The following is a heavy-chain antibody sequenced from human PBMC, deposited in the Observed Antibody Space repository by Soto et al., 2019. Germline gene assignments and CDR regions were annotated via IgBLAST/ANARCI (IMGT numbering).Heavy chain of an antibody. CDR1: GFTFSSYA. J-gene: IGHJ3*01. D-gene: IGHD2-15*01. V-gene: IGHV3-23*01. CDR2: ISDRGQSV. CDR3: AAPNCPGGLVRDNSFAL. Sequence: GGSLRLSCAASGFTFSSYAMSWVRQAPGKGLEWVSSISDRGQSVFFADSVKGRFTISRDNSNNTLYLQMNSLRADDTAVYYCAAPNCPGGLVRDNSFALWGPGTMVTVSS.